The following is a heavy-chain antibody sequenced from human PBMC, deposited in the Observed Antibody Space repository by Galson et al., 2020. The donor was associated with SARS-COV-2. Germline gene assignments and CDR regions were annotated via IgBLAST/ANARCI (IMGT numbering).Heavy chain of an antibody. CDR3: ARESIAARYFDY. J-gene: IGHJ4*02. CDR1: GITLSSYE. CDR2: ISSRGWTI. Sequence: GESLKISCAASGITLSSYEMNWVRQAPGKGLEWVSYISSRGWTIYYADSVKGRFTISRDNAKNSLYLQMNSLRAEDTAVYYCARESIAARYFDYWGQGTLVTVSS. D-gene: IGHD6-6*01. V-gene: IGHV3-48*03.